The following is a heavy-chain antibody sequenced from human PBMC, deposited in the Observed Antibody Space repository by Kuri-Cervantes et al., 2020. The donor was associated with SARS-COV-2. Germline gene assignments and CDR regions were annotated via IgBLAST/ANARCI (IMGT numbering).Heavy chain of an antibody. CDR3: ARDLRLGKSLDY. D-gene: IGHD7-27*01. CDR2: ISSSSSTI. Sequence: GESLKISCEVSGFLFSASAIHWVRQGSGKGLEWVSYISSSSSTIYYADSVKGRFTISRDNAKNSLYLQINSLRAEDTAVYYCARDLRLGKSLDYWGQGTLVTVSS. J-gene: IGHJ4*02. V-gene: IGHV3-48*01. CDR1: GFLFSASA.